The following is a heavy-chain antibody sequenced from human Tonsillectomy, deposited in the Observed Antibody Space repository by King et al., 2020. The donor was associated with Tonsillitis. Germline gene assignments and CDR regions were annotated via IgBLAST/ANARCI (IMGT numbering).Heavy chain of an antibody. CDR3: ARSYYYPSGSTSYAFDI. J-gene: IGHJ3*02. V-gene: IGHV4-59*01. Sequence: QLQESGPGLVKPSETLSLTCTVSGGSFSNYYWSWIRQPPGKGLEWIGYIYYSGSTNYNPSLKSRVTISVDTSKNQFSLKLSSVTAADTAVYYCARSYYYPSGSTSYAFDIWGQGTMVTVSS. CDR2: IYYSGST. CDR1: GGSFSNYY. D-gene: IGHD3-10*01.